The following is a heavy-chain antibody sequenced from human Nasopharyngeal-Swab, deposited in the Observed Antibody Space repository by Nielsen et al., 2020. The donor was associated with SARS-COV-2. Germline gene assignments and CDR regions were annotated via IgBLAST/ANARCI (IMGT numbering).Heavy chain of an antibody. Sequence: GESLKISCAASGFTFSSYWMSWVRQAPGKGLEWVANIKQDGSEKYYVDSVKGRFTISRDNAKNSLYLQMNSLRAEDTAVYYCGRGGKLGALDIWGQGTMVTVSS. CDR2: IKQDGSEK. D-gene: IGHD3-16*01. J-gene: IGHJ3*02. CDR1: GFTFSSYW. CDR3: GRGGKLGALDI. V-gene: IGHV3-7*01.